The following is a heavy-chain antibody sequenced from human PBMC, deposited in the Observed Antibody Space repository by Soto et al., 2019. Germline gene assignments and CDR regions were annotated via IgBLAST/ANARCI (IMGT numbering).Heavy chain of an antibody. V-gene: IGHV3-30*18. D-gene: IGHD6-13*01. J-gene: IGHJ4*02. Sequence: QVQLVESGGGVVQPGRSLRLSCTAPGSTLSDFGMYWVRQAPGKGLEWVAVISFDGSTIYYGDSVKGRFTISRDNSKHTLFLHMSSLRTEDTAVYYCANSPAAATSGLHSWGKGTLVTVSS. CDR3: ANSPAAATSGLHS. CDR1: GSTLSDFG. CDR2: ISFDGSTI.